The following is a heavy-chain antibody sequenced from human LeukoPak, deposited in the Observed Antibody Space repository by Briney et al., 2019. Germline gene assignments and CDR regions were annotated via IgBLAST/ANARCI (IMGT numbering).Heavy chain of an antibody. V-gene: IGHV5-51*01. CDR1: GYSFTSYW. CDR3: ARQRRSKSNYYYYMDV. Sequence: GESLKISCKGSGYSFTSYWIVWVRQMPGKGLEWMGIIYPGDSDTRYSPSFQGQVTISADKSISTAYLQWSSLKASDTAMYYCARQRRSKSNYYYYMDVWGKGTTVTVSS. D-gene: IGHD3-10*01. CDR2: IYPGDSDT. J-gene: IGHJ6*03.